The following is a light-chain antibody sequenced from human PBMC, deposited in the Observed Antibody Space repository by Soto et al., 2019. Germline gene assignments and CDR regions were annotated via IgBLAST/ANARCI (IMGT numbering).Light chain of an antibody. CDR3: KSYAGSNTYV. CDR1: KSDIGVYDF. V-gene: IGLV2-8*01. CDR2: EVA. J-gene: IGLJ1*01. Sequence: SVLTQPPSASGSPGQSVTISCTGTKSDIGVYDFVSWYQHHPGKAPRLIIYEVAQRPSGVPDRFSGSKSGNTASLTVSGLQAADEADYFCKSYAGSNTYVFGSGTKVTVL.